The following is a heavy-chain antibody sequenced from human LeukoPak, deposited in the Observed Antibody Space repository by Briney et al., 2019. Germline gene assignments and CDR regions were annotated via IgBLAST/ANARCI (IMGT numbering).Heavy chain of an antibody. Sequence: SETLSLTCTVSGGSISSSSYYWGWIRQPPGKGLEWIGSIYYSGTTYYNPSLKSRVTISVDTSKNQFSLKLSSVTAADTAVYYCARVGNSNNYPARFDYWGQGTLVTVSS. V-gene: IGHV4-39*07. CDR1: GGSISSSSYY. CDR3: ARVGNSNNYPARFDY. J-gene: IGHJ4*02. D-gene: IGHD2/OR15-2a*01. CDR2: IYYSGTT.